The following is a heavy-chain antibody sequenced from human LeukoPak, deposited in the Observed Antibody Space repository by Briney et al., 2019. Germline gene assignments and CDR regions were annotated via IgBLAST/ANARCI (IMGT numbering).Heavy chain of an antibody. Sequence: SSETLSLTCTVSGGSISSYYWSWIRQPPGKGLEWIGYIFYSGSTTYNPSLKSRVTISVDTSRNQFSLKLSSVTAADTAVYYCARFDSSSNYFDYWGQGTLVTVSS. J-gene: IGHJ4*02. D-gene: IGHD6-6*01. CDR2: IFYSGST. V-gene: IGHV4-59*01. CDR3: ARFDSSSNYFDY. CDR1: GGSISSYY.